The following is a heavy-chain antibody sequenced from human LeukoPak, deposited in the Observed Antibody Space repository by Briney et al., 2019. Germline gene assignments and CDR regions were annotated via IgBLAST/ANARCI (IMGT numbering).Heavy chain of an antibody. D-gene: IGHD3-10*01. CDR2: IYYSGST. J-gene: IGHJ5*02. Sequence: PSETLSLTCTVSGGSISSYYWSWIRQPPGKGLEWIGYIYYSGSTNYNPSLKSRVTISVDTSKNQFSLKLSSVTAADTAVYYCARDNGEIDWFDPWGQGTLVTVSS. CDR1: GGSISSYY. V-gene: IGHV4-59*01. CDR3: ARDNGEIDWFDP.